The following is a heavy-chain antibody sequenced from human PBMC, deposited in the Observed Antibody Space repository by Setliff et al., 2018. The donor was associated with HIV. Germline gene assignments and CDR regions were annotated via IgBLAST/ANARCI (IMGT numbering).Heavy chain of an antibody. CDR3: ARLVRQTYGSGTFYNYYFYMDV. CDR1: GGSFSGYF. J-gene: IGHJ6*03. D-gene: IGHD3-10*01. V-gene: IGHV4-34*01. Sequence: SETLSLTCAVYGGSFSGYFWSWIRQPPGKGLEWIGEINHSGSTYYNPSLRSRIAISVDTSKSDFSLRLNSVTAADTALYYCARLVRQTYGSGTFYNYYFYMDVWGKGTTVTVSS. CDR2: INHSGST.